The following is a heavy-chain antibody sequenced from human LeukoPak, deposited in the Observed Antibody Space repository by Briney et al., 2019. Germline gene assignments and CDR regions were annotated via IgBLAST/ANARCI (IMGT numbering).Heavy chain of an antibody. J-gene: IGHJ4*02. V-gene: IGHV4-34*01. CDR3: ARHRFGIAVAGRYFDY. Sequence: SETLSLTCAVYGGSFSGYYWTWIRQPPGRGLEWIGEINHSGSTNYNPSLKSRVTISVDTSKNQFSLKLSSVTAADTAVYYCARHRFGIAVAGRYFDYWGQGILVTVSS. D-gene: IGHD6-19*01. CDR1: GGSFSGYY. CDR2: INHSGST.